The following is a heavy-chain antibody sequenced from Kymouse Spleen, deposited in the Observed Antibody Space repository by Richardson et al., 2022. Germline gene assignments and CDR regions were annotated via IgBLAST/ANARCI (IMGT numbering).Heavy chain of an antibody. J-gene: IGHJ6*02. CDR2: IKSKTDGGTT. Sequence: EVQLVESGGGLVKPGGSLRLSCAASGFTFSNAWMSWVRQAPGKGLEWVGRIKSKTDGGTTDYAAPVKGRFTISRDDSKNTLYLQMNSLKTEDTAVYYCTIYDILTGSYPHYYYYYGMDVWGQGTTVTVSS. CDR3: TIYDILTGSYPHYYYYYGMDV. D-gene: IGHD3-9*01. CDR1: GFTFSNAW. V-gene: IGHV3-15*01.